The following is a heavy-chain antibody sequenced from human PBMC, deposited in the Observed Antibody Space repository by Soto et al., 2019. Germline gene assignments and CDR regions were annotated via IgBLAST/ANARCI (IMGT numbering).Heavy chain of an antibody. J-gene: IGHJ4*02. CDR3: ARGNKRHFDY. CDR2: INHSGST. Sequence: QVQLQQWGAGLLKPSETLSLTCAVYGGSFSGYYWSWIRQPPGKGLEWIGEINHSGSTTYNPSLKSRVTISVDTSKNQFSLKLSSVTAADTAVYYCARGNKRHFDYWGQGTLVTVSS. CDR1: GGSFSGYY. V-gene: IGHV4-34*01.